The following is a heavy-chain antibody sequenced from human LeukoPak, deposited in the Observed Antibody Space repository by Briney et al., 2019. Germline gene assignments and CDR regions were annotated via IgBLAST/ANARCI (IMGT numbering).Heavy chain of an antibody. Sequence: GGSLRLSCAASGFTFSSYAMHWVRQAPGKGLEYVSAISSNGGSTYYANSVKGRFTISRDNSKNTLYLQMGSLRAEDMAVYYCARDRSSSSWYVSDYYYYMDVWGKGTTVTISS. J-gene: IGHJ6*03. CDR2: ISSNGGST. CDR1: GFTFSSYA. D-gene: IGHD6-13*01. V-gene: IGHV3-64*01. CDR3: ARDRSSSSWYVSDYYYYMDV.